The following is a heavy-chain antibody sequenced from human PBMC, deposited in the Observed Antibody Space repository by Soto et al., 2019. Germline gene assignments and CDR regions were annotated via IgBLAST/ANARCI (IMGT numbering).Heavy chain of an antibody. CDR2: IYYSGST. V-gene: IGHV4-59*08. CDR1: GGSISSYY. Sequence: PSETLCLTCTVSGGSISSYYWSWIRQPPGKGLEWIGYIYYSGSTNYNPSLKSRVTISVDTSKNQFSLNLSSVTAADTAVYYCVRRHGLTVDAYYWGQGTLVTVSS. D-gene: IGHD2-21*02. CDR3: VRRHGLTVDAYY. J-gene: IGHJ4*02.